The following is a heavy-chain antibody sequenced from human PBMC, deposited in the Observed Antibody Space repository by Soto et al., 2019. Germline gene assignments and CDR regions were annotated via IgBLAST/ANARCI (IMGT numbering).Heavy chain of an antibody. V-gene: IGHV4-31*03. Sequence: SETLSLTCTVSGGSIGSGGYYWSWIRQHPGKGLEWIGYIYYSGSTYYNPSLKSRVTISVDTSKNQFSLKLSSVTAADTAVYYCARTVVYSSSWYYFDYWGQGTLVTVSS. CDR1: GGSIGSGGYY. CDR3: ARTVVYSSSWYYFDY. CDR2: IYYSGST. J-gene: IGHJ4*02. D-gene: IGHD6-13*01.